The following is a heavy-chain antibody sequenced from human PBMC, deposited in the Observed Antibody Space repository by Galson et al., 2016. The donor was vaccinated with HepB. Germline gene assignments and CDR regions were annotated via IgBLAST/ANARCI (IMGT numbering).Heavy chain of an antibody. CDR1: GYTFTSYC. J-gene: IGHJ5*02. V-gene: IGHV5-51*01. D-gene: IGHD7-27*01. CDR2: ICPGDPHS. CDR3: TKNWRGDFPDPPDS. Sequence: QSGAEVKKPGESLKISYKGSGYTFTSYCIGWVRQMPGKGLEWVAIICPGDPHSRYSPSYQGRVTIPADKSINTAYLQWISLQTSDTAMYYCTKNWRGDFPDPPDSWGQGTLVIVSS.